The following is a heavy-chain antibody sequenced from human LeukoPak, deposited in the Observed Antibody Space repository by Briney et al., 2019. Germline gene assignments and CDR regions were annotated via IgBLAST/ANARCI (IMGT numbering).Heavy chain of an antibody. CDR1: GGSISSYY. V-gene: IGHV4-59*08. CDR2: IYYSGST. J-gene: IGHJ3*02. D-gene: IGHD4-17*01. CDR3: ARLAYGDYVGAFDI. Sequence: SETLSLTCTVSGGSISSYYWSWIRQPPGKGLEWIGYIYYSGSTNYNPSLKSRVTISVDTSKNQFPLKLSSVTAADTAVYYCARLAYGDYVGAFDIWGQGTMVTVSS.